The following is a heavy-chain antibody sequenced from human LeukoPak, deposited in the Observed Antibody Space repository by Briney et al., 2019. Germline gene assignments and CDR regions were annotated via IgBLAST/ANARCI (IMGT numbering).Heavy chain of an antibody. CDR3: ARDSGSSGWYKMVY. D-gene: IGHD6-19*01. V-gene: IGHV4-59*01. CDR2: IYYSGST. CDR1: GGSISSYY. J-gene: IGHJ4*02. Sequence: SETLSPTCTVSGGSISSYYWSWIRQPPGKGLEWIGYIYYSGSTNYNPSLKSRVTISVDTSKNQFSLKLSSVTAADTAVYYCARDSGSSGWYKMVYWGQGTLVTVSS.